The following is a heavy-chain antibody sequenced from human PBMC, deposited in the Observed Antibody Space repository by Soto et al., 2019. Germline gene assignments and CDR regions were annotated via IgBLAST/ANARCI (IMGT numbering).Heavy chain of an antibody. D-gene: IGHD3-22*01. CDR2: IYYSGST. CDR1: GVSISSSSYY. J-gene: IGHJ4*02. V-gene: IGHV4-39*01. CDR3: ARLKDYYDSSGYYPLYYFDY. Sequence: SETLSLTCTVSGVSISSSSYYWGWILQPPGNGLEWIGIIYYSGSTSYNPSLKSRVTISVDTSKNQFSLKLSSVTAADTAVYYCARLKDYYDSSGYYPLYYFDYWGQGTLVTVSS.